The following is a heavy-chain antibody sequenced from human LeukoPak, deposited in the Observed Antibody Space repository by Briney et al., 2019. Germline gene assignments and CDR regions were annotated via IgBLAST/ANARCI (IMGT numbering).Heavy chain of an antibody. CDR1: GFTFSSYA. CDR3: AKDSGIVGATYFDY. D-gene: IGHD1-26*01. J-gene: IGHJ4*02. V-gene: IGHV3-23*01. Sequence: PGGSLRLSCAASGFTFSSYAMTWVCQAPGKGLEWVSGISGSGGRTYYADSVKGRFIIARDDSKKTHYLQMNSLRADDTAVYYCAKDSGIVGATYFDYWGQGTLVTVSA. CDR2: ISGSGGRT.